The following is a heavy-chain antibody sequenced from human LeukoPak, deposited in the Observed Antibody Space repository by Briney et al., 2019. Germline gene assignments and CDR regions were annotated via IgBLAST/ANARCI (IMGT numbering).Heavy chain of an antibody. J-gene: IGHJ3*02. CDR1: GDSVRTYY. V-gene: IGHV4-59*08. CDR3: TRQLIEEGSTRRNAFDI. D-gene: IGHD1-14*01. CDR2: IYYSVTT. Sequence: PSETLSLTCTVSGDSVRTYYWSWIRQSPGKGLEWLGYIYYSVTTAYNPSVKGRLLISVDTSENQISLELSYVTASDTAVYYCTRQLIEEGSTRRNAFDIWGQGAKVIVSS.